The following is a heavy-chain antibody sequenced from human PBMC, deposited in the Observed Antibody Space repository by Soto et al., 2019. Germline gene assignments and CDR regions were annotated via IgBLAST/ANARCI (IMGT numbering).Heavy chain of an antibody. V-gene: IGHV3-72*01. CDR2: SRDKVHSHTT. D-gene: IGHD5-12*01. Sequence: EVQLAESGGGLVQPGGSLRLSCAASGFTFSDHYMDWVHQAPGKGLEWVGRSRDKVHSHTTEYAASVKGRFTISRGDSENSLYLQMNSLKTEDTAVYYCARGVVSTGYFDYWGQGTLVTVSS. CDR1: GFTFSDHY. J-gene: IGHJ4*02. CDR3: ARGVVSTGYFDY.